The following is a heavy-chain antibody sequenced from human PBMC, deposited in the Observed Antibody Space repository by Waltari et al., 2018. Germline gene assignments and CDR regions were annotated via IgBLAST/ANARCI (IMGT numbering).Heavy chain of an antibody. CDR1: GFTFADYA. V-gene: IGHV3-23*04. Sequence: EVQLVESGGGLVQPGGSLRLSCAASGFTFADYAMNWVRQAPGKGPELVLGTIDSGDGTSYAASVKGRFIISIDISKNTLSLQMDSLGVQYTAVYYCAKVLRVRGAWYFDLWGRGTLVTVSS. J-gene: IGHJ2*01. D-gene: IGHD2-15*01. CDR3: AKVLRVRGAWYFDL. CDR2: TIDSGDGT.